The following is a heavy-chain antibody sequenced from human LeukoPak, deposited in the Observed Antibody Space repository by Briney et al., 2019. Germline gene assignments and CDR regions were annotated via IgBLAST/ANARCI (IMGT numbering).Heavy chain of an antibody. J-gene: IGHJ4*02. V-gene: IGHV4-31*11. CDR1: GGSISSGGYY. D-gene: IGHD4-11*01. Sequence: SGTLSLTCAVSGGSISSGGYYWSWIRQHPGKGLEWIGYIYYSGSTYYNPSLMSRVTISVDTSKNQFSLKLSSVTAADTAVYYCARSYYSNYYFDYWGQGTLVTVSS. CDR3: ARSYYSNYYFDY. CDR2: IYYSGST.